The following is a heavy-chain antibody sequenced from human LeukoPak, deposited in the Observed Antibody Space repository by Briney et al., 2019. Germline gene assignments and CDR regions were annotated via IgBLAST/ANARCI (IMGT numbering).Heavy chain of an antibody. CDR2: ISYDGSNK. Sequence: GGSLRLSCAASGFTFSSYAMHWVRQAPGKGLEWVAVISYDGSNKYYADSVKGRFTIFRDNSKNTLYLQMNSLRAEDTAVYYCARGYGNPGYFDYWGQGTLVTVSS. CDR3: ARGYGNPGYFDY. J-gene: IGHJ4*02. CDR1: GFTFSSYA. D-gene: IGHD4-11*01. V-gene: IGHV3-30-3*01.